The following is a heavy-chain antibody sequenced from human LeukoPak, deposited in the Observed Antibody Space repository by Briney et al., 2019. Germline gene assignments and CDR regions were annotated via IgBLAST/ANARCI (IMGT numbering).Heavy chain of an antibody. V-gene: IGHV4-61*01. D-gene: IGHD2-15*01. CDR3: ARGGYYYYYYGMDV. Sequence: LETLSLTCTVSGGSVSSGSYYWSWIRQPPGKGLEWIGYIYYSGSTNYNPSLKSRVTISVDTSKNQFSLKLSSVTAADTAVYYCARGGYYYYYYGMDVWGKGTTVTVSS. CDR2: IYYSGST. CDR1: GGSVSSGSYY. J-gene: IGHJ6*04.